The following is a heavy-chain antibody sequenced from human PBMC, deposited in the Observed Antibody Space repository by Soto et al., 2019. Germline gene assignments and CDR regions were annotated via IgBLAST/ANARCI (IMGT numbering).Heavy chain of an antibody. CDR2: INPTRGGT. D-gene: IGHD6-19*01. V-gene: IGHV1-2*02. CDR3: AKGVSAATSGWLSHFYT. CDR1: GYTFSDFY. Sequence: ASVKVSCKASGYTFSDFYLHWVRQAPGHGLEWVGWINPTRGGTNYAQKFRDRVTVTADPSISTAYMEFSRLSSDDTAVYYCAKGVSAATSGWLSHFYTRAQRAVVTVSS. J-gene: IGHJ5*02.